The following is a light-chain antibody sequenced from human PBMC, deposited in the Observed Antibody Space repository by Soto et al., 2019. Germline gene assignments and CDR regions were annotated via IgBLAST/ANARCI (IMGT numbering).Light chain of an antibody. J-gene: IGKJ1*01. V-gene: IGKV3-15*01. Sequence: EIVMTQSPPTLSVSPGERVTLSFRASEGVGSNLAWYNQKPGQAPRIVVFGASTRAAGVPPRFSGSGSGSEFTLTIDSMQSEDSGVYYCQQYENWPRTFGQGTKVDIK. CDR2: GAS. CDR3: QQYENWPRT. CDR1: EGVGSN.